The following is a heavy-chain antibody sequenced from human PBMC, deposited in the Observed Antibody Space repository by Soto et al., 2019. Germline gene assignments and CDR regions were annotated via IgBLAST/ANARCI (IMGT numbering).Heavy chain of an antibody. J-gene: IGHJ4*02. CDR2: SSATGAGT. V-gene: IGHV3-23*01. CDR3: AKDRRAGGNYGFYSDF. CDR1: PFTPTSYG. Sequence: GGSLRLPCSPAPFTPTSYGMTRDRQAPGKGLEWVSFSSATGAGTYYADSVKGRFTISGDNSKNSLYLQMTSLRADDTAVYYCAKDRRAGGNYGFYSDFWGQGALVTVSS. D-gene: IGHD1-7*01.